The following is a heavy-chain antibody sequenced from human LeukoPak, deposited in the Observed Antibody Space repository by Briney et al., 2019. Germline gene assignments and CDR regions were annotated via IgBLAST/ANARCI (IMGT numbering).Heavy chain of an antibody. CDR1: GGSISSSSYY. Sequence: PSETLSLTCTVSGGSISSSSYYWGWIRQPPGKGLEWTGSIYYSGSTYYNPSLKSRVTISVDTSKNQFSLKLSSVTAADTAVYYCARVVAARAWFDPWGQGTLVTVSS. CDR2: IYYSGST. J-gene: IGHJ5*02. V-gene: IGHV4-39*01. D-gene: IGHD2-15*01. CDR3: ARVVAARAWFDP.